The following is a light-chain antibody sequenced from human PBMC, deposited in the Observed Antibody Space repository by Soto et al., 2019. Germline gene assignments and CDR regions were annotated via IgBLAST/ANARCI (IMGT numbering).Light chain of an antibody. CDR1: QSVSSY. CDR3: QQRGNWPIT. Sequence: EIVLTQSPATLSLSPGEGATLSCRASQSVSSYLAWYQQKPGQAPRLLIYDASNRATGIPARFSGSGSGTXXXLXISXLXPXDFAVYYCQQRGNWPITFGQGTRLEIK. J-gene: IGKJ5*01. CDR2: DAS. V-gene: IGKV3-11*01.